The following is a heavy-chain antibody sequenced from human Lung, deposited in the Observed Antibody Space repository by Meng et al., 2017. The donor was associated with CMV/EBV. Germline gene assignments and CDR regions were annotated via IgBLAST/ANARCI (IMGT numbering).Heavy chain of an antibody. V-gene: IGHV1-2*02. D-gene: IGHD1-20*01. CDR1: GYTFTDYY. CDR2: INPSNGGT. Sequence: ASVXVSXXASGYTFTDYYMHWVRQAPGQRLEWMGWINPSNGGTDYAQKFQGRVTMTRDTSISTAYIELSRLRSDDTAVYYCARGSPITGARTPYYYWGQGTXVTVSS. CDR3: ARGSPITGARTPYYY. J-gene: IGHJ4*02.